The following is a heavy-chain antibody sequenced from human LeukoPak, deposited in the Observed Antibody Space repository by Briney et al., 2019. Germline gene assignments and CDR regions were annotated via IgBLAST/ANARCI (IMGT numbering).Heavy chain of an antibody. CDR2: TYHGGTI. J-gene: IGHJ4*02. Sequence: SDTLSLICTVSGYSISSCYLWGWIRPRPGKGVECIGSTYHGGTIYSTPSLKSRVIISEDTSKNQFSLTLSSVTAADTAVYYCARGSGDWTYYFDYWGQGTLVTVSS. CDR1: GYSISSCYL. CDR3: ARGSGDWTYYFDY. D-gene: IGHD2-21*02. V-gene: IGHV4-38-2*02.